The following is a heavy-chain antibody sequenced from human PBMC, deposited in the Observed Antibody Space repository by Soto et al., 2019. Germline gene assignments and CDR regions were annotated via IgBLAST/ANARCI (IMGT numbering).Heavy chain of an antibody. J-gene: IGHJ5*02. CDR2: ISSFNGNT. V-gene: IGHV1-18*04. D-gene: IGHD2-2*01. CDR3: ARGPRYCSTTTCFSGVTWFDP. CDR1: GCTFTSYG. Sequence: ASVKVSCKASGCTFTSYGIGWVRQAPGQGLEWMGWISSFNGNTNYAQKVQGRVTLTTDKTTSTTYMELRSLRSDDTAVYYCARGPRYCSTTTCFSGVTWFDPWGQGTLVTVSS.